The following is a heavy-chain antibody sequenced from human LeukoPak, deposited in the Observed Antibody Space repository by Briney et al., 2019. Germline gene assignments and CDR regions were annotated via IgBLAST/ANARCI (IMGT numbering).Heavy chain of an antibody. V-gene: IGHV1-8*01. J-gene: IGHJ4*02. Sequence: ASVKVPCKASGYTFTTHDINWVRQATGQGLEWLGWMSPNSGDTGYAQKFQGRVTMTSDSSISTAYMELSSLRSEDTAIYYCVRTPPNWGFDYWGQGTLVTVSS. D-gene: IGHD7-27*01. CDR1: GYTFTTHD. CDR3: VRTPPNWGFDY. CDR2: MSPNSGDT.